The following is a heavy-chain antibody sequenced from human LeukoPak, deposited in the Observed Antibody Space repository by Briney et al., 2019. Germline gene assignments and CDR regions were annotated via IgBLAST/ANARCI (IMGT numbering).Heavy chain of an antibody. Sequence: GGTLRLSCAASGLTFSSYGMSWFRQAPGKGLEWVSAISGSGGRTYYADSVKGRFTISRDNSKNMLYLQMDSLRAEDTAVYYCATTGSGSYYDYWGQGTLVTVSS. CDR1: GLTFSSYG. CDR2: ISGSGGRT. J-gene: IGHJ4*02. V-gene: IGHV3-23*01. D-gene: IGHD1-26*01. CDR3: ATTGSGSYYDY.